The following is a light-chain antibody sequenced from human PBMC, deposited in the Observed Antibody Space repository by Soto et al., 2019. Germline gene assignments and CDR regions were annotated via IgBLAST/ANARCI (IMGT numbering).Light chain of an antibody. CDR2: AT. CDR1: QSVSDMY. CDR3: QRYGTSDL. Sequence: EIVLTQSPGTLSLSPGERATLSCRASQSVSDMYLAWYQQKPGQAPRLLIYATNSATGIPDRFSGSASGTDFTLTISRLEPIEFEVYQRQRYGTSDLFGPGTKVEIK. V-gene: IGKV3-20*01. J-gene: IGKJ3*01.